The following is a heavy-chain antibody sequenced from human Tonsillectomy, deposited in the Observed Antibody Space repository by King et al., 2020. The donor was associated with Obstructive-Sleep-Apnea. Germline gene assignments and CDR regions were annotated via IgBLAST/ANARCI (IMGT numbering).Heavy chain of an antibody. CDR3: AKDRRAEAYYYYYGMDV. CDR1: GFTFSSYG. J-gene: IGHJ6*02. CDR2: ISYDGSNK. Sequence: VQLVESGGGVVQPGRSLRLSCAASGFTFSSYGMHWVRQAPGKGLEWVAVISYDGSNKYYADSVKGRFTISRDNSKNTLYPQMNSLRAEDTAVYYCAKDRRAEAYYYYYGMDVWGQGTTVTVSS. V-gene: IGHV3-30*18.